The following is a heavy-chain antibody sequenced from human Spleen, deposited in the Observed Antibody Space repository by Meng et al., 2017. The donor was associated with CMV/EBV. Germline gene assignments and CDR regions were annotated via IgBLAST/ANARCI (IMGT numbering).Heavy chain of an antibody. CDR2: INPSGGST. CDR1: GYTFSNYY. CDR3: ARGQIVPASIHVKFDP. Sequence: GYTFSNYYMHWVRQAPGQGLEWMGMINPSGGSTTSAQTFQGRFTMTRDTSANTVFMELTSLRSDDTAVYYCARGQIVPASIHVKFDPWGQGTLVTVSS. J-gene: IGHJ5*02. D-gene: IGHD2-2*01. V-gene: IGHV1-46*01.